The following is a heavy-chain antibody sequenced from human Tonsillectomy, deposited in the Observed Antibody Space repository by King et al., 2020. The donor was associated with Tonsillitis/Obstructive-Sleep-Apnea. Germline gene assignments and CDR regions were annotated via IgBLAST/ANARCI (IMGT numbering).Heavy chain of an antibody. CDR1: GYSFTSYW. Sequence: EVQLVESGAEVKKPGESLKISCKGSGYSFTSYWIGWVRQMPGKGLEWMGIIYPGDSDTRYSPSFQGQVTMSADRSISTAYLQWSSLKASDTAIYYCVRGDILLVATPTTIWTNWFDSWGQGTLVTVSS. V-gene: IGHV5-51*03. J-gene: IGHJ5*01. CDR2: IYPGDSDT. CDR3: VRGDILLVATPTTIWTNWFDS. D-gene: IGHD2-2*01.